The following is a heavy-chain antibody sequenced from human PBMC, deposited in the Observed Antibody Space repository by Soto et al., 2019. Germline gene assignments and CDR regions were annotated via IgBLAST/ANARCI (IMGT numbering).Heavy chain of an antibody. CDR1: GFTFSSYG. CDR3: AKDLRHYYDSSGYPWFDP. J-gene: IGHJ5*02. CDR2: ISYDGSNK. Sequence: GGSLRLSCAASGFTFSSYGMHWVRQAPGKGLERVAVISYDGSNKYYADSVKGRFTISRDNSKNTLYLQMNSLRAEDTAVYYCAKDLRHYYDSSGYPWFDPWGQGTLVTVS. V-gene: IGHV3-30*18. D-gene: IGHD3-22*01.